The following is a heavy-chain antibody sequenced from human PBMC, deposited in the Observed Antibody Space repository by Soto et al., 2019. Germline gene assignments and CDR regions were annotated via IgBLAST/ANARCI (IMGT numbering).Heavy chain of an antibody. D-gene: IGHD3-22*01. CDR2: IYYRGST. Sequence: QVQLQESGPGLVKPSQTLSLTCTVSGGSICSGDYYWRWLRHPPGTGLEWIGCIYYRGSTYYNPSIRSRDPISLDMSKDQCALKLSSGTAADTVVYYWARFYYDSSGYYYYYDYWGHGTLVTVAA. CDR3: ARFYYDSSGYYYYYDY. J-gene: IGHJ4*01. CDR1: GGSICSGDYY. V-gene: IGHV4-30-4*01.